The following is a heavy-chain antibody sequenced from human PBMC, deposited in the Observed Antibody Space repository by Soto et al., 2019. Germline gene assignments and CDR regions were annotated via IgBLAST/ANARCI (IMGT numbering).Heavy chain of an antibody. J-gene: IGHJ6*02. CDR2: ISGSGGST. CDR1: GFTFISDA. V-gene: IGHV3-23*01. CDR3: AKVTMSPKNYGMDV. Sequence: GGALRLSCAASGFTFISDAMGWVRQAPGKGLEWVSAISGSGGSTYYADSVKGRFTISRDNSKNTLYLQMNSLRAEDTAVYYCAKVTMSPKNYGMDVWGQGTTVTSP.